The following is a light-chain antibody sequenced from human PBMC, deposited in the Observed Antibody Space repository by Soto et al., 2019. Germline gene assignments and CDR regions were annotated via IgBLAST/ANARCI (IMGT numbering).Light chain of an antibody. CDR3: QQYGSSPT. V-gene: IGKV3-20*01. Sequence: EIVLTQSPGTLPLSPGERATLSCRSSQSVSSSYLAWYQQKPGQAPRLLIYDVSSRATGIPDRFSGSGSGTDITLTISRLEPEDFAVYYCQQYGSSPTFGQGTKVEIK. J-gene: IGKJ1*01. CDR1: QSVSSSY. CDR2: DVS.